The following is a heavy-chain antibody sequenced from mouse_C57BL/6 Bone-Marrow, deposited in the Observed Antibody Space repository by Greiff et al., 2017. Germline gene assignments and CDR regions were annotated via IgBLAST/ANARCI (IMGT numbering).Heavy chain of an antibody. D-gene: IGHD2-2*01. CDR2: IYPRSGNT. Sequence: QVQLQQSGAELARPGASVKLSCKASGYTFTSYGISWVKQRTGQGLDWIGEIYPRSGNTYYNEKFKGKATLTADKSSSTASMELRSLTSEDSAVYFCARFYYGYDGWFAYWGQGTLVTVSA. CDR1: GYTFTSYG. J-gene: IGHJ3*01. CDR3: ARFYYGYDGWFAY. V-gene: IGHV1-81*01.